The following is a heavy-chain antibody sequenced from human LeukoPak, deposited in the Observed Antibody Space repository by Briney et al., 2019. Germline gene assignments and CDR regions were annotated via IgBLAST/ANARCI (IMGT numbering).Heavy chain of an antibody. J-gene: IGHJ3*02. CDR3: AKDAFDI. V-gene: IGHV3-7*03. CDR1: GFTFSNFW. CDR2: IHPEGNEK. Sequence: GGSLRLSCAVSGFTFSNFWMSWVRQAPGRGLEWVANIHPEGNEKYHVESVKGRFTISRDNTKNLLFLQMNGLRVEDTAAYYCAKDAFDIWGQGTMVTVSS.